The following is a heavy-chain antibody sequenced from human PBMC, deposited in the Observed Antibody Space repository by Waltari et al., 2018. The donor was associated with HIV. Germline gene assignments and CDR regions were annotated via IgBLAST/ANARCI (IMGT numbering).Heavy chain of an antibody. CDR1: GFIFNNYA. Sequence: EVQLLGFGGGLVQPGGSLRLSCAASGFIFNNYAMTGVRQAPGEGVEWVAGVSGDGEITYYQDSVKGRFTISRDNSKKTLLLQMSGLRAEDSAVYYCAKGNEWLVRYFDYWGQGILVTVSS. J-gene: IGHJ4*02. D-gene: IGHD6-19*01. V-gene: IGHV3-23*01. CDR3: AKGNEWLVRYFDY. CDR2: VSGDGEIT.